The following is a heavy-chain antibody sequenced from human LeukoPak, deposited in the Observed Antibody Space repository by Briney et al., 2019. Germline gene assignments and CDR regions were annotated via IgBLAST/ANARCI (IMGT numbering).Heavy chain of an antibody. J-gene: IGHJ4*02. CDR1: GFTFSSYA. D-gene: IGHD3-9*01. Sequence: GGSLRLSCAASGFTFSSYAMSWVRQAPGKGLEWVSYISSSGSTIYYADSVKGRFTISRDNAKNSLYLQMNSLRAEDTAVYYCARAATPRYFDWLLGGYWGQGTLVTVSS. CDR2: ISSSGSTI. V-gene: IGHV3-48*04. CDR3: ARAATPRYFDWLLGGY.